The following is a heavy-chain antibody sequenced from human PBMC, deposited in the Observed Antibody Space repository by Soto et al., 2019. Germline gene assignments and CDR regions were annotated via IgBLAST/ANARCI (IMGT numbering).Heavy chain of an antibody. CDR1: EFTFSRYW. D-gene: IGHD6-25*01. V-gene: IGHV3-7*01. J-gene: IGHJ4*02. CDR3: AREKRANGYFDY. CDR2: IKQDGSEK. Sequence: EVQLVESGGGLVPPGGSLRLYCAGAEFTFSRYWMSCVRQAPGKGREWVANIKQDGSEKYYGDSVNGRFTISRDNAKNSLYLQMHSLRVEDTAVYYCAREKRANGYFDYWGQGTLVAVSP.